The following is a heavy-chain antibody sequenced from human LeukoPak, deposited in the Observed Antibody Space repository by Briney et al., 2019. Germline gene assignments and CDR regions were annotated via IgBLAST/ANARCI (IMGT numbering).Heavy chain of an antibody. CDR3: GALFGTTPLGGV. J-gene: IGHJ4*02. CDR2: IYSAGTT. CDR1: GFTVRNNY. D-gene: IGHD1-1*01. Sequence: GGSLRLSCAASGFTVRNNYMTWVRQAPAKGLEWVSLIYSAGTTHYAESVQGRFTVARDKSKNTLYLQMNSLRAEDTAVYYCGALFGTTPLGGVGGQGTLVTASS. V-gene: IGHV3-66*01.